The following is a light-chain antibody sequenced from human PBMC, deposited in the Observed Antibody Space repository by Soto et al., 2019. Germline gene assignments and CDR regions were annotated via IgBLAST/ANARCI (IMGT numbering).Light chain of an antibody. Sequence: EIVMTQSQATLSVSPGERATLSCRASQSVRSNLAWYQQKPGQAPRPLIYGASTRATGIPARFSGSGSGTEFTLTISSLQSEDFAVYYCQQYNNWPPGTFGPGTKVDMK. CDR3: QQYNNWPPGT. V-gene: IGKV3-15*01. CDR1: QSVRSN. J-gene: IGKJ3*01. CDR2: GAS.